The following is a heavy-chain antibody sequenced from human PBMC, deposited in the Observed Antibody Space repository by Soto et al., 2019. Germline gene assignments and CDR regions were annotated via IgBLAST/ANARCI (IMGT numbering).Heavy chain of an antibody. J-gene: IGHJ4*02. V-gene: IGHV4-39*01. Sequence: PSETLSLTCTVSGDSISNNLNYWTWVRQPPGKGLEWIGSIYYTGRTYYDPSLKSRLTISVDTSKNEFSLRLNSVTAADTAVYYCARHTPATTRFFEYWGQGALVTVSS. CDR3: ARHTPATTRFFEY. CDR2: IYYTGRT. D-gene: IGHD4-17*01. CDR1: GDSISNNLNY.